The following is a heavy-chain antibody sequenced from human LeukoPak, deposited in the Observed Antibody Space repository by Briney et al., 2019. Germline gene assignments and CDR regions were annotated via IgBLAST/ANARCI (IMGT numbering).Heavy chain of an antibody. Sequence: ASVXXSXXXXXXXXXXYYMHWVRQAXGQGLEWMGWINPNSGGTNYAQKFQGRVTMTRDTSISTAYMELSRLRSDDTAVYYCARERRQWLANDYWGQGTLVTVSS. J-gene: IGHJ4*02. CDR2: INPNSGGT. D-gene: IGHD6-19*01. CDR1: XXXXXXYY. CDR3: ARERRQWLANDY. V-gene: IGHV1-2*02.